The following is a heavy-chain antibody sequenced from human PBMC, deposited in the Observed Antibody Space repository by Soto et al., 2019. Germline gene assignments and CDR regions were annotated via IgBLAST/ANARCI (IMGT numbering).Heavy chain of an antibody. V-gene: IGHV3-23*01. J-gene: IGHJ3*02. CDR2: ISGSSVRT. CDR1: GLTFSNYA. Sequence: EVQLLESGGGLVQPGGSLRLSCAASGLTFSNYALTWVRQAPGKGLEWVSAISGSSVRTEYADSVKGGFTISRDNSKNTLYLQMNSLRAEDTAVYYCAKDPNGDHIGAFEMWGQGTMVTISS. CDR3: AKDPNGDHIGAFEM. D-gene: IGHD4-17*01.